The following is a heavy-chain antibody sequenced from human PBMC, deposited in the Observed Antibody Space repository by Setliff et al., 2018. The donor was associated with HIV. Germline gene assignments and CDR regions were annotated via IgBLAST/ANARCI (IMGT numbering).Heavy chain of an antibody. Sequence: PSETLSLTCTVSGGSVGSGSYYWSWIRQSPGKGLEWIGYIYYSGITTYNPSLKSRVTISIDTSKNQFSLRLHSVTAADTAVYYCARDPPGYGDSKDYWGQGTLVTVSS. V-gene: IGHV4-61*01. CDR3: ARDPPGYGDSKDY. D-gene: IGHD4-17*01. J-gene: IGHJ4*02. CDR1: GGSVGSGSYY. CDR2: IYYSGIT.